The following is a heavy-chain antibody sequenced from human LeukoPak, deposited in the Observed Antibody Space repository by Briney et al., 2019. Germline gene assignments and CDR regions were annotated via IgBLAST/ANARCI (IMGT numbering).Heavy chain of an antibody. CDR1: GFTFSSYG. CDR3: ARDREYWFDP. Sequence: GGSLRLCCAASGFTFSSYGMHWVRQASGKGLEWVAVIWYDGSNKYYADSVKGRFTISRDNSKNTLYLQMNSLRAEDTAVYYCARDREYWFDPWGQGTLVTVSS. CDR2: IWYDGSNK. D-gene: IGHD3-10*01. V-gene: IGHV3-33*01. J-gene: IGHJ5*02.